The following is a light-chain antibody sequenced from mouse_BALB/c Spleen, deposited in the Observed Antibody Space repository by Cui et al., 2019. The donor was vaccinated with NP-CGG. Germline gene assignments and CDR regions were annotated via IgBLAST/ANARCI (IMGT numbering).Light chain of an antibody. CDR3: ALWYSNHWV. CDR2: GTN. J-gene: IGLJ1*01. CDR1: TGSVTTSNY. Sequence: QAVVPQKSALTTSPSETVTLTCRSSTGSVTTSNYANWVQEKPDHLFTGLIGGTNNRAPGVPARFSGSLIGDKAALTITGAQTEDEAIYFCALWYSNHWVFGGGTKLTVL. V-gene: IGLV1*01.